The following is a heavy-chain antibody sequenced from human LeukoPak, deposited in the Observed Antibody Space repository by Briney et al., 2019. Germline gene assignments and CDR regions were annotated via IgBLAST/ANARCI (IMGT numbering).Heavy chain of an antibody. Sequence: ASVTVSCKASGYIFSTYGISWVRQAPGQGLEWMGCISGYNGNTNYAQKLQGRVTMTTDTSTSTAYMELRSLRSDDPAVYYCARRRSEEFDFDCWGQGTLVTVSS. CDR3: ARRRSEEFDFDC. CDR2: ISGYNGNT. J-gene: IGHJ4*02. V-gene: IGHV1-18*01. D-gene: IGHD6-19*01. CDR1: GYIFSTYG.